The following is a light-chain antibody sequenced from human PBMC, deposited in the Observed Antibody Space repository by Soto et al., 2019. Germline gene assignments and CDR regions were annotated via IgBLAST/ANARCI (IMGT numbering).Light chain of an antibody. CDR3: QQYNNWPLT. CDR1: QSVSSKY. Sequence: VLTQSPGTLSLSPGERATLSCRAIQSVSSKYLAWYPPTRGQAPRXLIYGTSSRATGIPVRCVGRGAWPECTRPISSLQSEDVAVYDCQQYNNWPLTFGQGTRLE. V-gene: IGKV3-15*01. J-gene: IGKJ5*01. CDR2: GTS.